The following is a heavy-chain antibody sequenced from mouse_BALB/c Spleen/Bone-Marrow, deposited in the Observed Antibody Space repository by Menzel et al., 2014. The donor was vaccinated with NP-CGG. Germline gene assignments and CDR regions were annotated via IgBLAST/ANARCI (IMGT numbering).Heavy chain of an antibody. J-gene: IGHJ3*01. CDR2: INPSNGRT. CDR1: GYTLTSYW. CDR3: ARDGYY. Sequence: VQLQQSGAELVKPGASVKLSCKASGYTLTSYWMHGVKQRPGQGLDWIGEINPSNGRTNYNEKFKSKATRTVDKSSSTDSMQLSGLTSEDSAVYCCARDGYYWGQGTLVTVSA. D-gene: IGHD2-3*01. V-gene: IGHV1S81*02.